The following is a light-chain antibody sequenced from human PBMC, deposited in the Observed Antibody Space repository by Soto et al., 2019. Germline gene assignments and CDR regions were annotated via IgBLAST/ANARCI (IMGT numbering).Light chain of an antibody. Sequence: QSVLTQPASVSGSPGQSIAISCTGSGSDVGGYNYVSWYQQHPGKAPKLIIYGVSHRPSGVSNRFSGSKSGNTASLTISGLQAEDEAEYYCSSYTNINTRACVFGTGTQLTVL. CDR2: GVS. J-gene: IGLJ7*01. CDR3: SSYTNINTRACV. V-gene: IGLV2-14*01. CDR1: GSDVGGYNY.